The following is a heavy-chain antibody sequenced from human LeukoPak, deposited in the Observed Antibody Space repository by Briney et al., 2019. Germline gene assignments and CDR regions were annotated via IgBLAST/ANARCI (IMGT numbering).Heavy chain of an antibody. V-gene: IGHV3-20*04. CDR1: GFTFDDYG. D-gene: IGHD2-21*02. J-gene: IGHJ6*03. Sequence: GGSLRLSCAASGFTFDDYGMSWVRQAPGKGLEWVSGINWNGGSTGYADSVKGRFTISRDNAKNSLYLQMNSLRAEDTALYCCARLAVTGYYYYYYYMDVWGKGTTVTVSS. CDR3: ARLAVTGYYYYYYYMDV. CDR2: INWNGGST.